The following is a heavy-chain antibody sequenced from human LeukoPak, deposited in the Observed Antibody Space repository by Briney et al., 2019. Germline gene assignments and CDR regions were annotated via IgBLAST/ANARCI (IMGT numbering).Heavy chain of an antibody. CDR2: IWYDGSNK. CDR1: GFTFSSYG. CDR3: ARDLLLEWLLFDYYYYGMDV. V-gene: IGHV3-33*01. Sequence: GGSLRLSCAASGFTFSSYGMHWVRQAPGKGLEWVAVIWYDGSNKYYVDSVKGRFTISRDNSKNTLYLQMNSLRAEDTAVYYCARDLLLEWLLFDYYYYGMDVWGQGTTVTVSS. J-gene: IGHJ6*02. D-gene: IGHD3-3*01.